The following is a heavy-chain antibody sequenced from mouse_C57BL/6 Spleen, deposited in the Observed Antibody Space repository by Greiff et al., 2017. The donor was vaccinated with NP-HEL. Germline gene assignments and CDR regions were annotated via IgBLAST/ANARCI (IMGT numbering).Heavy chain of an antibody. V-gene: IGHV1-64*01. J-gene: IGHJ4*01. CDR2: IHPNSGST. D-gene: IGHD1-1*01. CDR1: GYTFTSYW. Sequence: QVQLQQPGAELVKPGASVKLSCKASGYTFTSYWMHWVKQRPGQGLEWIGMIHPNSGSTNYNEKFKSKATLTVDKSSSTAYMQLSSLTSEDSAVYYCARGLITTVVEDYYAMDYWGQGTSVTVSS. CDR3: ARGLITTVVEDYYAMDY.